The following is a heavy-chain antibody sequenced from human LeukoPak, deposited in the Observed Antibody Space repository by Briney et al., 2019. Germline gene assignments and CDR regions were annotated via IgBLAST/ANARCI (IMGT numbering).Heavy chain of an antibody. CDR2: IYSSGST. V-gene: IGHV3-53*01. Sequence: GSLRLSCAASGFTVSSNYMSWVRQAPGKGLEWVSVIYSSGSTYYADSVKGRFTISRDNSKNTLYLQMNSLRAEDTAVYYCARAGYYDSSGLYYFDYWGQGTLVTVSS. CDR1: GFTVSSNY. CDR3: ARAGYYDSSGLYYFDY. J-gene: IGHJ4*02. D-gene: IGHD3-22*01.